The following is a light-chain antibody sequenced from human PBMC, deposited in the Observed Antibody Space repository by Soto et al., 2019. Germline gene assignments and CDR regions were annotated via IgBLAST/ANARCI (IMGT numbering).Light chain of an antibody. CDR2: DAS. Sequence: DKRIAHCPPRLTTYIRDRVTITCRASQSISSWLAWYQQKPGKAPKLLIYDASSLESGVPSRFSGSGSGTEFTLTISSLQPDDFATYYCQQYNSYSSCTFGQGTKVDIK. CDR1: QSISSW. J-gene: IGKJ1*01. V-gene: IGKV1-5*01. CDR3: QQYNSYSSCT.